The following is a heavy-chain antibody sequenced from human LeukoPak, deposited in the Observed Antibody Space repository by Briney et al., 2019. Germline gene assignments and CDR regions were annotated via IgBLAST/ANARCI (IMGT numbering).Heavy chain of an antibody. CDR2: IYYSGST. D-gene: IGHD6-6*01. Sequence: KPSETLSLTCTVSGGSISSGDYYWSWIRQPPGKGLEWIGYIYYSGSTYYNPSLKSRVTISADTSKNQFSLKLSSVTAADTAVYYCARGWRIAASSAIWYFDLWGRGTLVTVSS. V-gene: IGHV4-30-4*08. J-gene: IGHJ2*01. CDR3: ARGWRIAASSAIWYFDL. CDR1: GGSISSGDYY.